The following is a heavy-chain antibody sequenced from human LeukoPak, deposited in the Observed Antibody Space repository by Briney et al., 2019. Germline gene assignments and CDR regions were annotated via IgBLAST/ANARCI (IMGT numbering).Heavy chain of an antibody. CDR2: ISYDGSNK. V-gene: IGHV3-30-3*01. CDR3: ARDPDLWFGESNWFDP. J-gene: IGHJ5*02. D-gene: IGHD3-10*01. CDR1: GFTFSSYA. Sequence: GGSLRLSCAASGFTFSSYAMHWVRQAPGKGLERVAVISYDGSNKYYADSVKGRFTISRDNSKNTLYLQMNSLRAEDTAVYYCARDPDLWFGESNWFDPWGQGTLVTVSS.